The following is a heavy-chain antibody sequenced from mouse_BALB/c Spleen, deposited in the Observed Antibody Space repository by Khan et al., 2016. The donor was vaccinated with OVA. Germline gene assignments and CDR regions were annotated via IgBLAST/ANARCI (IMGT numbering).Heavy chain of an antibody. CDR3: ARISSYWYSDV. Sequence: QIQLVQSGPELKKPGETVKISCKASGYTFTNYGMNWVKQAPGKGLKRMGWINTYTGEPTYADDFKGRFVFSLETSANTAYLQISNLKNEDMTTYFCARISSYWYSDVWGAGTTVTVSS. CDR1: GYTFTNYG. CDR2: INTYTGEP. D-gene: IGHD6-2*01. J-gene: IGHJ1*01. V-gene: IGHV9-1*02.